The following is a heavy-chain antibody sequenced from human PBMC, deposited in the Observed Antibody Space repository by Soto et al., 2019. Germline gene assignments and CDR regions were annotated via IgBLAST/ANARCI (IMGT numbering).Heavy chain of an antibody. V-gene: IGHV4-34*01. CDR2: INHSGST. J-gene: IGHJ4*02. Sequence: PSETLSLTCAVCGESFRSYYWSWFLQHPGKGLEWRGGINHSGSTNYNPSLKSRVTTSVDTSKKQFALKLSSVTAADTAVYYCATGDGVVVDATYPDCFGYCGQGTLVTVSS. CDR3: ATGDGVVVDATYPDCFGY. D-gene: IGHD2-15*01. CDR1: GESFRSYY.